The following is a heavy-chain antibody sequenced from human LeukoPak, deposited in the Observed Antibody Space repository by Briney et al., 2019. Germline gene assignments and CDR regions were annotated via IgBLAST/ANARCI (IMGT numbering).Heavy chain of an antibody. Sequence: NPSETLSLTCAVYGGSFSGYYWSWIRQPPGKGLEWIGEINHSGSTNYNPSLKSRVTISVDTSKNQFSLKLSSVTAADTAVYYCARYLGYSYGFVFDYWGQGTLVTVSS. V-gene: IGHV4-34*01. CDR2: INHSGST. J-gene: IGHJ4*02. CDR1: GGSFSGYY. CDR3: ARYLGYSYGFVFDY. D-gene: IGHD5-18*01.